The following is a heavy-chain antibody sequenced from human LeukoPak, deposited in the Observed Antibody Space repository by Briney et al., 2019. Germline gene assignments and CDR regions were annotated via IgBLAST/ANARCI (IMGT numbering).Heavy chain of an antibody. J-gene: IGHJ4*02. D-gene: IGHD3-22*01. V-gene: IGHV1-2*02. CDR1: GYTFTGYY. CDR2: INPNSGGT. CDR3: ARAGAIGGYLAY. Sequence: ASVKVSCKASGYTFTGYYMHWVLQAPGQGLEWMGWINPNSGGTNYAQKFQGRVTMTRDTSISTAYMELSRLRSDDTAVYYCARAGAIGGYLAYWGQGTLVTVSS.